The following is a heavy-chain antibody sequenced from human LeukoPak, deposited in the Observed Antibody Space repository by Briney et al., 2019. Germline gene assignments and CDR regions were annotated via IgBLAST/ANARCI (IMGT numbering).Heavy chain of an antibody. Sequence: GGSLRLPCAASGFTFTSHTMHWVRQAPGKGLEWVTTITSNENFRFYADSVKGRFTVSRDNSKNTLYLQLDSLTVEDTALYYCVKDRDGSWAFDCWGQGTLVTVSS. D-gene: IGHD5-24*01. V-gene: IGHV3-30*04. J-gene: IGHJ4*02. CDR1: GFTFTSHT. CDR3: VKDRDGSWAFDC. CDR2: ITSNENFR.